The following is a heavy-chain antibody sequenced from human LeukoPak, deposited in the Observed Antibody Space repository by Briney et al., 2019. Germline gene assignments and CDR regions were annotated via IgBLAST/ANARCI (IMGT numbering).Heavy chain of an antibody. V-gene: IGHV2-70*01. J-gene: IGHJ2*01. CDR3: ARYSRHGIAAAPDYWYFDL. CDR1: GFSLSTSGMC. D-gene: IGHD6-13*01. CDR2: IDWADDK. Sequence: SGPTLVNPTQTLTLTCTFSGFSLSTSGMCVSWIRQPPGKALEWLALIDWADDKYYSTSLKTRLTISKDTSKNQVVLTMTNMDPVDTATYYCARYSRHGIAAAPDYWYFDLWGRGTLVTVSS.